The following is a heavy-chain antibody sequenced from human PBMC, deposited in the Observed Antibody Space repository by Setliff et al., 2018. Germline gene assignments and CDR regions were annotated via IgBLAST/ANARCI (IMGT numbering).Heavy chain of an antibody. J-gene: IGHJ4*02. CDR3: ARYSSVWFFDY. CDR2: ISSSGSTI. CDR1: GFTFSTYE. D-gene: IGHD6-19*01. Sequence: GSLRLSCAASGFTFSTYEMNGVRQAPGKGLEWVSYISSSGSTIYYVDSVKGRFTISRDNAKNSLYLQMNSLRAEDTAVYYCARYSSVWFFDYWGQGTPVTVSS. V-gene: IGHV3-48*03.